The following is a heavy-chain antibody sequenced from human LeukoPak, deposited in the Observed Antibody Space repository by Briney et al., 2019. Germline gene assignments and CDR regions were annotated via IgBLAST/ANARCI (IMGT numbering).Heavy chain of an antibody. D-gene: IGHD6-6*01. V-gene: IGHV4-59*01. Sequence: SETLSLTCTVSGGSININFWSWIRQPPGKGLEWIGDIYYRGGTSSNPSLKSRVAISVDTSKNQFSLKLSSVTAADTAVYYCARSVPQPIAARPSYAFDIWGQGTMVTVSS. CDR2: IYYRGGT. J-gene: IGHJ3*02. CDR3: ARSVPQPIAARPSYAFDI. CDR1: GGSININF.